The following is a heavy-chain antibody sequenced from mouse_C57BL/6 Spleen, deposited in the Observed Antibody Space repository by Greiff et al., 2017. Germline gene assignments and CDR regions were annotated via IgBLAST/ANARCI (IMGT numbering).Heavy chain of an antibody. Sequence: EVKLMESGGGLVKPGGSLKLSCAASGFTFSDYGMHWVRQAPEKGLEWVAYISSGSSTIYYADTVKGRFTISRDNAKNTLFLQMTSLRSEDTAMYYCAMNSFAYWGQGTLVTVSA. CDR3: AMNSFAY. CDR2: ISSGSSTI. J-gene: IGHJ3*01. V-gene: IGHV5-17*01. CDR1: GFTFSDYG.